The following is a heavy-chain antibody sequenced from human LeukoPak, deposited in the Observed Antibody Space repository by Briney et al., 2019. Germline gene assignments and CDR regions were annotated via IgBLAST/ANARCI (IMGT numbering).Heavy chain of an antibody. CDR3: ARGTSLGDWLSALDY. CDR1: GGSISSYY. D-gene: IGHD3/OR15-3a*01. Sequence: SETLSLTCTVSGGSISSYYWSWIRQPAGKGLEWIGRIYTSGNTNYNPSLKSRVTMSVDTSKNQFSLKLSSMTAADTAVYYCARGTSLGDWLSALDYWGQGTLVTVSS. V-gene: IGHV4-4*07. CDR2: IYTSGNT. J-gene: IGHJ4*02.